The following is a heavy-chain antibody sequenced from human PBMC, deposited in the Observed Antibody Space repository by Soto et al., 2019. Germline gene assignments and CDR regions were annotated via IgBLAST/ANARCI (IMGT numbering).Heavy chain of an antibody. CDR3: ARSSHKESWFDP. J-gene: IGHJ5*02. Sequence: QVQLQESGPGLVKPSETLSLSCTVSNGSISNFYWNWIRHPAGKELEWIGRIYSSGSTNYNPSLRSRSTKSVDTSKNQISLKLNSVTAADTAVYYCARSSHKESWFDPWGQGTLGSVSS. V-gene: IGHV4-4*07. D-gene: IGHD6-13*01. CDR2: IYSSGST. CDR1: NGSISNFY.